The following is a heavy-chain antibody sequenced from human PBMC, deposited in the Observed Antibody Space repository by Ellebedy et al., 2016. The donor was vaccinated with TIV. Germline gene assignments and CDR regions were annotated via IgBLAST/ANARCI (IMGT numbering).Heavy chain of an antibody. CDR1: GFTFSSYG. CDR2: IWYDGSNK. D-gene: IGHD2-15*01. V-gene: IGHV3-33*08. J-gene: IGHJ4*02. Sequence: GESLKISCAASGFTFSSYGMHWVRQAPGKGLEWVAVIWYDGSNKYYADSVKGRFTISRDNSKNTLYLQMNSLRAEDTAVYYCARDGGYCSGGSCYPNYYFDYWGQGTLVTVSS. CDR3: ARDGGYCSGGSCYPNYYFDY.